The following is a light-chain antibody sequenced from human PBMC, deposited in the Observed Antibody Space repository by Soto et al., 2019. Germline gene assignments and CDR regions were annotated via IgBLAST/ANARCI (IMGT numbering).Light chain of an antibody. CDR3: SSYTTSSTYV. CDR1: SSDVGSYNY. V-gene: IGLV2-14*01. J-gene: IGLJ1*01. Sequence: QSALTQPASVSRSPGQSITISCTGTSSDVGSYNYVSWYQQHPGKAPKVMIYDVSNRPSGVSYRFSGSKSGNTASLTISGLQAEDEADYYCSSYTTSSTYVFGTGAKLTV. CDR2: DVS.